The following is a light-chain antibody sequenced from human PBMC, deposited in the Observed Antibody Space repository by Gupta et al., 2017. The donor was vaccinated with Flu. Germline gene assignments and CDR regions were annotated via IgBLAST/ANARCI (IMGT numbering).Light chain of an antibody. Sequence: EIVLTQSPGTLSLSPGERATLSCRASQSVSSFSLAWYQQKPGQTPRLLIFSASRRATGIPDRFSGSGSGTDFTLTISRLEPEDFAVYYCQQYDSSPIIFGPGTRLEIK. V-gene: IGKV3-20*01. J-gene: IGKJ5*01. CDR3: QQYDSSPII. CDR1: QSVSSFS. CDR2: SAS.